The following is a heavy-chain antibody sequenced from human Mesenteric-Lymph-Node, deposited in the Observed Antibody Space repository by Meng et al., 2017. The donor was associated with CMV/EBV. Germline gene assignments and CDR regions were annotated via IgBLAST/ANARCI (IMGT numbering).Heavy chain of an antibody. D-gene: IGHD4-23*01. Sequence: QVQLRPWGAGLLKPSETLSLTCAVYGGSFSGYDWSWIRQPPGKGLEWIGEINHSGSTNYNPSLKSRVTISVDTSKNQFSLKLSSVTAADTAVYYCARHQRWLKSEGGFNYWGQGTLVTVSS. CDR3: ARHQRWLKSEGGFNY. CDR1: GGSFSGYD. V-gene: IGHV4-34*01. J-gene: IGHJ4*02. CDR2: INHSGST.